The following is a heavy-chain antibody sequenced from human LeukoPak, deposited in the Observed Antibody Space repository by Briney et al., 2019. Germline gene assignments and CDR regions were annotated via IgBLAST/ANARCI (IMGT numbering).Heavy chain of an antibody. CDR2: IYSGGST. CDR1: GFTVSSNY. CDR3: AREWGYSNYGGGAFDI. V-gene: IGHV3-53*01. J-gene: IGHJ3*02. Sequence: GGSLRLSCAASGFTVSSNYMSWVRQAPGKGLEWPSVIYSGGSTYYADSVKGRFTISRDNSKNTLYLQMNSLRAEDTAVYYCAREWGYSNYGGGAFDIWGQGTMVTVSS. D-gene: IGHD4-11*01.